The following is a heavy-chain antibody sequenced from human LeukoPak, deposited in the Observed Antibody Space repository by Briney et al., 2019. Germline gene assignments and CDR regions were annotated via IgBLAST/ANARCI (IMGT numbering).Heavy chain of an antibody. Sequence: SGGSLRLSCAASGFTFISAWMSWVRQAPGKGLEWVGRIKSRSAGGTTDYGAPVKGRFTISRDDSKNTVYLQMNSLKTEDTAVYYCTTEYYGDYHYWGQGTLVTVSS. J-gene: IGHJ4*02. CDR2: IKSRSAGGTT. V-gene: IGHV3-15*01. CDR1: GFTFISAW. D-gene: IGHD4-17*01. CDR3: TTEYYGDYHY.